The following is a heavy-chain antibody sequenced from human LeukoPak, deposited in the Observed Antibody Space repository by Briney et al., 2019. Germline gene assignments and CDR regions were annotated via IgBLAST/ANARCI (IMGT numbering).Heavy chain of an antibody. D-gene: IGHD3-9*01. Sequence: PGGSLRLSCAASGFTFSSYAVSGVRQAPGVGLEWASTTSGRGGSTFYADSVKGRFTISRDNSKNTLYLQMNSLRADDTAVYYCAKGYYDILTDYFHNWFNPWGQGTLVIVSS. V-gene: IGHV3-23*01. CDR1: GFTFSSYA. J-gene: IGHJ5*02. CDR2: TSGRGGST. CDR3: AKGYYDILTDYFHNWFNP.